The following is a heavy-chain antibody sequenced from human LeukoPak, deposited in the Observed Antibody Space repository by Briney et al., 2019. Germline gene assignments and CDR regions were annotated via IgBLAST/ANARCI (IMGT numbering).Heavy chain of an antibody. D-gene: IGHD3-3*01. CDR1: GFTFSSYA. V-gene: IGHV3-23*01. CDR3: SFGGLSVRYFDY. CDR2: ISGSGGST. J-gene: IGHJ4*02. Sequence: PGGSLRLSCAASGFTFSSYAMSWVRQAPGKGLEWVSAISGSGGSTYYADSVKGRFTISRDNSKNTLYLQMNSLRAEDTAVYYCSFGGLSVRYFDYWGRGTLVTVSS.